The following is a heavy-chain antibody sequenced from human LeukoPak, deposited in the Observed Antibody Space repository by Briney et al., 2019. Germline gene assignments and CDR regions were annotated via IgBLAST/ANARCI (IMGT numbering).Heavy chain of an antibody. CDR1: GYPFNSYD. CDR2: INPNSGST. J-gene: IGHJ5*02. CDR3: ARLVGCDSTNCYSPDNWFDP. V-gene: IGHV1-8*01. Sequence: ASVKVSCKASGYPFNSYDINWVRQATGHGLEWMGWINPNSGSTDSAQKFQGRVTMTANTSISTAYMELNNLRSEDTAVYYCARLVGCDSTNCYSPDNWFDPWGQGTLVTVSS. D-gene: IGHD2-2*01.